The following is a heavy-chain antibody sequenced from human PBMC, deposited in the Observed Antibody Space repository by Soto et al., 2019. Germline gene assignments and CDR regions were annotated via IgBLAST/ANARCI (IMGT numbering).Heavy chain of an antibody. CDR1: GFSFGDFW. D-gene: IGHD2-8*02. J-gene: IGHJ4*02. CDR2: IDPDDSHT. Sequence: GESLKISWKGFGFSFGDFWINWVSQVPGKGMEWVGMIDPDDSHTKYSPSFQGHVTISADKSVITAYLNWSSLKTSDTAMYYCAKRMTLVXWGQGTMVTVSX. V-gene: IGHV5-10-1*01. CDR3: AKRMTLVX.